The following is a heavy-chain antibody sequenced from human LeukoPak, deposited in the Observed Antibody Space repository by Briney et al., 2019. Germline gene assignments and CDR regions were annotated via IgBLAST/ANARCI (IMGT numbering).Heavy chain of an antibody. CDR1: GFTFSDYY. CDR3: ASGSIAAAGTNGFDY. Sequence: GGSLRLSCAASGFTFSDYYMSWIRQAPGKGLEWVSYISSSGSTIYYADSVKGRFTISRDNAKNSPYLQMNSLRAEDTAVYYCASGSIAAAGTNGFDYWGQGTLVTVSS. D-gene: IGHD6-13*01. J-gene: IGHJ4*02. CDR2: ISSSGSTI. V-gene: IGHV3-11*01.